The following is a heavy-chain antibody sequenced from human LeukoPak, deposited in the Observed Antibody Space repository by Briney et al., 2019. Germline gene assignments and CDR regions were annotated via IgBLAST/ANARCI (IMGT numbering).Heavy chain of an antibody. Sequence: ASVKVSCKASGYTFTSYGISWVRQAPGQGLEWMGWISAYNGNTNYAQKLQGRVTMTTDTSTSTAYMELRSLRSDDTAVYYCARAKSTARYYYYGMDVWGQGTTVTVSS. J-gene: IGHJ6*02. CDR3: ARAKSTARYYYYGMDV. V-gene: IGHV1-18*01. CDR2: ISAYNGNT. D-gene: IGHD5/OR15-5a*01. CDR1: GYTFTSYG.